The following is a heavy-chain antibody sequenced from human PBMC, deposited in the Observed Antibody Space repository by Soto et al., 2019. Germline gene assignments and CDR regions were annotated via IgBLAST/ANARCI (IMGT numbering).Heavy chain of an antibody. D-gene: IGHD2-2*01. J-gene: IGHJ6*02. V-gene: IGHV1-69*01. CDR3: AATGKYQYDMDV. CDR2: IIPIFRKA. CDR1: GGTFTSYA. Sequence: QVQLVQSGAEVKKPGSSVKVSCKASGGTFTSYAISWVRQAPGQGLEWMGGIIPIFRKANYAQKFQGRVTITADESTITAYMELSSLRSEDTAVYYCAATGKYQYDMDVWGQGTTVTVSS.